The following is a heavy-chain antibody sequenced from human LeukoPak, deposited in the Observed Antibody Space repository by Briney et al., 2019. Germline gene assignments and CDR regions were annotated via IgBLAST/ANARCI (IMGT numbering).Heavy chain of an antibody. D-gene: IGHD3-22*01. CDR3: AREGFLSYYDSSGYYPYYFDY. CDR1: GDSVSSNSAA. Sequence: SQTLSLTCAISGDSVSSNSAAWNWIRQSPSRGLEWLGRTYYRSKCYNDYAVSVKSRITINPDTSKNQFSLQLNSVTPEDTAVYYCAREGFLSYYDSSGYYPYYFDYWGQGTLVTVSS. CDR2: TYYRSKCYN. V-gene: IGHV6-1*01. J-gene: IGHJ4*02.